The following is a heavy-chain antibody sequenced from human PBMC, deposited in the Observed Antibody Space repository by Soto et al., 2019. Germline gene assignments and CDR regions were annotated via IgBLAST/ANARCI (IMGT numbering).Heavy chain of an antibody. Sequence: GESLKISCKGSGYIFTTFWIGWVRQMPGKGLEWMGIIYPGDSDTIYSPSFQGQVTISADKSISTTYLQWSSLRASDSAMHYCARGSGSSNWYRNWFDPWGLGTLVTVSS. V-gene: IGHV5-51*01. CDR1: GYIFTTFW. D-gene: IGHD6-13*01. CDR3: ARGSGSSNWYRNWFDP. CDR2: IYPGDSDT. J-gene: IGHJ5*02.